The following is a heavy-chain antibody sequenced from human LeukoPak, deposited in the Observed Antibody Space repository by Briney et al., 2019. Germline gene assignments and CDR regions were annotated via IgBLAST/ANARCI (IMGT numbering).Heavy chain of an antibody. Sequence: GGSLRLSCAASGFTFSSYAMSWVRQPPGKGLEWVSSVTSGGAATFYSDSVKGRFTLSRDNSKNTLCLHMNSLRAEDTAVYYCAKRIAATGASPYYYGLDVWGQGTTVTVSS. CDR3: AKRIAATGASPYYYGLDV. CDR2: VTSGGAAT. V-gene: IGHV3-23*01. J-gene: IGHJ6*02. D-gene: IGHD6-13*01. CDR1: GFTFSSYA.